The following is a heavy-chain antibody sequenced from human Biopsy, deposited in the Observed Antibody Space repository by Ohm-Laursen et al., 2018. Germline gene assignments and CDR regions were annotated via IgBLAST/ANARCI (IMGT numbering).Heavy chain of an antibody. D-gene: IGHD3-22*01. CDR3: TRGGYYYDSLAYYYWFDP. J-gene: IGHJ5*02. CDR2: INAKTGDT. Sequence: SSVKVSCKASGYTLTGYHVHWVRQAPGQGLEWMGWINAKTGDTNYAQKFQGRVTMTRDTSISTAYVELSSLRSDDTAVYYCTRGGYYYDSLAYYYWFDPWGQGTLVTVSS. V-gene: IGHV1-2*02. CDR1: GYTLTGYH.